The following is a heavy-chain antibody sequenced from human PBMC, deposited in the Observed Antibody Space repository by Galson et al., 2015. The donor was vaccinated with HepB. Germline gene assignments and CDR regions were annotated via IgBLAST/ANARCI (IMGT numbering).Heavy chain of an antibody. V-gene: IGHV3-23*01. CDR2: ISGIGGST. CDR1: GFTFSNYG. D-gene: IGHD3-16*01. J-gene: IGHJ3*02. CDR3: AKGGLFDAFDM. Sequence: SLRLSCAASGFTFSNYGMSWVRQAPGKGLEWVSSISGIGGSTWYADSVKGRLSMSRDNSKNTLYLRVNSLTAEDTAVYYCAKGGLFDAFDMWGQGTMVTVSS.